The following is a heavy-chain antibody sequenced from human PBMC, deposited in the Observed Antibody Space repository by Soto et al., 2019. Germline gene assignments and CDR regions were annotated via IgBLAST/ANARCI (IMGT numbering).Heavy chain of an antibody. J-gene: IGHJ5*02. CDR1: GASLSDNY. V-gene: IGHV4-34*01. CDR2: INHSGNT. D-gene: IGHD1-1*01. CDR3: VRDGTKNLRDRFDP. Sequence: NPSETLSLTCAVYGASLSDNYCNWLRQPPGKGLEWIGEINHSGNTNYNPSLRSRVTISIDTTKKQFSLTLRSVTAADTAMYYCVRDGTKNLRDRFDPWGRGMLVTVSS.